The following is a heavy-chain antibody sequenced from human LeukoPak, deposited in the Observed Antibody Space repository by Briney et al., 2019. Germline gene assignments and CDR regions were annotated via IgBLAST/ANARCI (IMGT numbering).Heavy chain of an antibody. V-gene: IGHV4-38-2*02. J-gene: IGHJ4*02. Sequence: SETLSLTCTVSGYFISSGYYWGWIRQSPGKGLEWIGTISHYGSTDYNPSLKSRVTISLDTSKNQFSLQLNSVTPEDTAVYYCTRGAPVGSSREFDYWGQGTLVTVSS. CDR1: GYFISSGYY. D-gene: IGHD5-24*01. CDR2: ISHYGST. CDR3: TRGAPVGSSREFDY.